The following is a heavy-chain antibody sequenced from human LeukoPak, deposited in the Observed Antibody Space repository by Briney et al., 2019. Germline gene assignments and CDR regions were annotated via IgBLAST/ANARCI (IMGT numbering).Heavy chain of an antibody. CDR2: IYYSGST. CDR1: GGSITGYY. J-gene: IGHJ4*02. D-gene: IGHD6-13*01. Sequence: PSETLSLTCTVSGGSITGYYWSWIRQPPGKGLEWIGDIYYSGSTNYNPSLKSRVTISVDTSKNQFSLKLSSVTAADTAVYYCARGVPGIAAAGTFHYWGQGTLVTVSS. V-gene: IGHV4-59*01. CDR3: ARGVPGIAAAGTFHY.